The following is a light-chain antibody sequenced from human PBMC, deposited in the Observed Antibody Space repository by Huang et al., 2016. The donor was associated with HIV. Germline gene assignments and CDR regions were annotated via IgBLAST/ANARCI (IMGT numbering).Light chain of an antibody. V-gene: IGKV1-5*03. CDR2: KAS. Sequence: DIQMTQSPSTLSASVGDRVTITCRASQSISSWLAWYQQKTGKAPKLLIYKASSLESGVPSRFSGSGSGTEFTLTISSLQPDDFATYYCQQYNSIRPWTFGQGTKVEIK. CDR1: QSISSW. CDR3: QQYNSIRPWT. J-gene: IGKJ1*01.